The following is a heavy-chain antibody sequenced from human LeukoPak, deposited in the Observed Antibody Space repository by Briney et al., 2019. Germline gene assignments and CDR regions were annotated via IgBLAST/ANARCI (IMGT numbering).Heavy chain of an antibody. CDR2: ISWDSRNI. Sequence: PGGSLRLSCAASGFTFDDYAMFWVRQAPGKGLEWVSGISWDSRNIGYAASVKGRFTTSRDNGKNSLYLRMNSLRPDDTALYYCARGNRDTSGFYFYYGMDVWGPGSTVTVSS. D-gene: IGHD6-19*01. J-gene: IGHJ6*02. V-gene: IGHV3-9*01. CDR1: GFTFDDYA. CDR3: ARGNRDTSGFYFYYGMDV.